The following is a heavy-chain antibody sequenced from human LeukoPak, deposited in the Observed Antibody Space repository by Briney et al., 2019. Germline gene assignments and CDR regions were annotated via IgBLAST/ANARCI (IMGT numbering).Heavy chain of an antibody. Sequence: PSETLSLTCAVYGGSFSGYYWSWIRQPPGKGLEWIGEINHSGSTNYNPSLKSRDTISVDTSKNQFSLKLSSVTAADTAVYYCARGYSGSYLFDYWGQGTLVTVSS. CDR2: INHSGST. CDR3: ARGYSGSYLFDY. V-gene: IGHV4-34*01. D-gene: IGHD1-26*01. CDR1: GGSFSGYY. J-gene: IGHJ4*02.